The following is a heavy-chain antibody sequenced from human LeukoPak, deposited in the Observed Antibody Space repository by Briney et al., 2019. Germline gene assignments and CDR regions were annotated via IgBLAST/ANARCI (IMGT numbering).Heavy chain of an antibody. D-gene: IGHD4-17*01. CDR2: IYYTGST. V-gene: IGHV4-59*01. CDR1: GGSISSYY. Sequence: SETLSLTCTVSGGSISSYYWTWIRQPPGKGLEWIGYIYYTGSTSYNPSLKSRVTISVQTSKNQFSLKLSSVTAADTAVYYCARGLNRNDYGDYGYWGQGTLVTVSS. J-gene: IGHJ4*02. CDR3: ARGLNRNDYGDYGY.